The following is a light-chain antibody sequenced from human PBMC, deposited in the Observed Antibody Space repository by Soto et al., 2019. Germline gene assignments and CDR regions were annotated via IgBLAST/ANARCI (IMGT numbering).Light chain of an antibody. CDR1: HSVDSNF. CDR2: DVS. V-gene: IGKV3-20*01. Sequence: EVLLTQSPATLSLSPGERATLSCRASHSVDSNFLAWYQQRPGQAPRLLIFDVSIRAPGTPDRFSGSGSGTEFTLSISSLEPEDSAVYYCQQFGRSPMYTFGQGTKLEIK. J-gene: IGKJ2*01. CDR3: QQFGRSPMYT.